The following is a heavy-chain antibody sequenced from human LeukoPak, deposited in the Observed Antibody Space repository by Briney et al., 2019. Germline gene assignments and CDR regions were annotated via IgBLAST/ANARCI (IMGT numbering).Heavy chain of an antibody. Sequence: SETLSLTCTVSGGSISSFFWSWIRQPPGKGLEWIGYVHSSGSTKYNPSLKSRLIISVDMSKNQFSLKLRSVSVADTAVYYCARDNLTLNTLDVWGQGTTVTVSS. CDR3: ARDNLTLNTLDV. J-gene: IGHJ6*02. CDR2: VHSSGST. V-gene: IGHV4-59*01. CDR1: GGSISSFF. D-gene: IGHD4-23*01.